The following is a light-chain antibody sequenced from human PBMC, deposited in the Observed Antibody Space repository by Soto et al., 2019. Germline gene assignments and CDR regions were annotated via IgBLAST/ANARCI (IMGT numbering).Light chain of an antibody. CDR2: DVS. V-gene: IGLV2-14*03. CDR3: SSYTSSSSYV. CDR1: SSDVGGYNS. J-gene: IGLJ1*01. Sequence: QSALTQPASVSGSPGQSITISCTGTSSDVGGYNSVSWYQQHPGKAPKVMIYDVSNRPSGASNRFSGSKSGNTASLTISGLQAEDEADYYCSSYTSSSSYVFGTGTKLTVL.